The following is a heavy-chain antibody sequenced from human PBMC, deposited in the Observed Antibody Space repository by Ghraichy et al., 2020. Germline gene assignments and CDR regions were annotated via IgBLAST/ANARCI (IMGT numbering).Heavy chain of an antibody. D-gene: IGHD2-15*01. J-gene: IGHJ4*02. V-gene: IGHV4-59*08. CDR2: IYHSGAT. Sequence: SETLSLTCTVSGGSMSTYYWSWIRQPPGKGLEWIGYIYHSGATNYNPSLKSRVTISVDTSKNQFSLELNSVTAADTAVYYCARLECGGGSCYPDFWGQGTLVTVSS. CDR1: GGSMSTYY. CDR3: ARLECGGGSCYPDF.